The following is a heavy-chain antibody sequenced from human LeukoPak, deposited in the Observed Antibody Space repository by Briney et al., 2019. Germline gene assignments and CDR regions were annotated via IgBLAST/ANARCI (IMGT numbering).Heavy chain of an antibody. D-gene: IGHD6-6*01. J-gene: IGHJ4*02. CDR2: INPNSGGT. V-gene: IGHV1-2*02. CDR1: GYTFTGYY. CDR3: ARTTYITSSDY. Sequence: GASVKVSCKASGYTFTGYYMHWVRQAPGQGLEWMGWINPNSGGTNYAQKFQGRVTMTRDTSISTAYMELSSPRSDDTAVYYCARTTYITSSDYWGQGTLVTVSS.